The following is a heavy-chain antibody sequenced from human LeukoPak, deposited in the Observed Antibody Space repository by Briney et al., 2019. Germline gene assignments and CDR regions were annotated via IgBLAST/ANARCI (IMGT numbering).Heavy chain of an antibody. J-gene: IGHJ4*02. CDR2: IYYNGRA. D-gene: IGHD6-19*01. CDR3: ARDQGGAVAGTSYFEY. CDR1: GGSISSGGYY. Sequence: KPSETLSLTCTVSGGSISSGGYYWSWIRQHPGKGLEWIGYIYYNGRAFYNPSLKSRVIISIDTSKNQFSLKLSSVTAADTAMYYCARDQGGAVAGTSYFEYWGQGTLVTVSS. V-gene: IGHV4-31*03.